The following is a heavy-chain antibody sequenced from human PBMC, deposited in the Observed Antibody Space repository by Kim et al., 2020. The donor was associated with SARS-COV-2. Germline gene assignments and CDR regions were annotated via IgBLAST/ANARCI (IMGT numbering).Heavy chain of an antibody. Sequence: ASVKVSCKASGYTFTSYDINWVRQATGQGLEWMGWMNPNSGNTGYAQKFQGRVTMTRNTSISTAYMELSSLRSEDTAVYYCARGEEYYDILTGYYYYYGMDVWGQRTTVTVSS. CDR2: MNPNSGNT. CDR3: ARGEEYYDILTGYYYYYGMDV. CDR1: GYTFTSYD. V-gene: IGHV1-8*01. J-gene: IGHJ6*02. D-gene: IGHD3-9*01.